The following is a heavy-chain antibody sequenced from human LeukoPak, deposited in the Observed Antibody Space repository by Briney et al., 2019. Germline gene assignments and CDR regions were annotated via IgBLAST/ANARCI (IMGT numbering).Heavy chain of an antibody. Sequence: GASVKVSRKASGYRFTGDQIHWLRQAPGQGLEWMGLINPESGGTNYAQKFQGRVTMTRDTSITTSYMELSGLRLDDTAVYYCARETWYFEFWGQGTLVTVSS. CDR3: ARETWYFEF. CDR1: GYRFTGDQ. V-gene: IGHV1-2*02. CDR2: INPESGGT. J-gene: IGHJ4*02.